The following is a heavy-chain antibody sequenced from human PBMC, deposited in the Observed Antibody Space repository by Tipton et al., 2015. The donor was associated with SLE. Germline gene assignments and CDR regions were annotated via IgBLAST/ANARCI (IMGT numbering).Heavy chain of an antibody. D-gene: IGHD1-26*01. Sequence: LRLSCTVSGGSISSSSYYWGWIRQPPGKGLEWIGSIYYSGSTYYNPSLKSRVTISVDTSKNQFSLKLSSVTAADTAVYYCAREVRVVVGATYPDYWGQGTLVTVSS. CDR2: IYYSGST. CDR3: AREVRVVVGATYPDY. J-gene: IGHJ4*02. CDR1: GGSISSSSYY. V-gene: IGHV4-39*01.